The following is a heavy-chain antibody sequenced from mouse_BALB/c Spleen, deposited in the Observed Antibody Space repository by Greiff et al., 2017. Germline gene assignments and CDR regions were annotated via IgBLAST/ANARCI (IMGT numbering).Heavy chain of an antibody. D-gene: IGHD2-14*01. CDR1: GFTFSSYG. V-gene: IGHV5-6*01. Sequence: EVKLVESGGDLVKPGGSLKLSCAASGFTFSSYGMSWVRQTPDKRLEWVATISSGGSYTYYPDSVKGRFTISRDNAKNTLYLQMSSLKSEDTAMYYCARHGDYRYDGGYYAMDYWGQGTSVTVSS. CDR3: ARHGDYRYDGGYYAMDY. CDR2: ISSGGSYT. J-gene: IGHJ4*01.